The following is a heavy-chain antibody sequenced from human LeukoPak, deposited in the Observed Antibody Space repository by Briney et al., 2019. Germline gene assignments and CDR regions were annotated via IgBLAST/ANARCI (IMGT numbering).Heavy chain of an antibody. CDR2: IRSRKNNYRDI. CDR1: GFIFSDYS. J-gene: IGHJ6*03. Sequence: GGSLRLSCAASGFIFSDYSMSWVRQAPGKGLEWVAYIRSRKNNYRDIYYADSVKGRFTISRDDAENTLYLQMNSLRVEDTAVYYCASSRGYYYDRWYYMDVWGKGTTVTVSS. V-gene: IGHV3-21*01. CDR3: ASSRGYYYDRWYYMDV. D-gene: IGHD3-22*01.